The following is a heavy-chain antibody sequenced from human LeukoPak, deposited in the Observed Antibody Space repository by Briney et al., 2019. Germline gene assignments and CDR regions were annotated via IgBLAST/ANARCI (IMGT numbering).Heavy chain of an antibody. V-gene: IGHV1-69*13. J-gene: IGHJ4*02. Sequence: ASVKVSCKASGGTFSSYAISWVRQAPGQGLEWMGGIIPIFGTANYAQKSQGRVTITADESTSTAYMELSSLRSEDTAVYYCARSAAGTIVFDYWGQGTLVTVSS. CDR1: GGTFSSYA. CDR3: ARSAAGTIVFDY. D-gene: IGHD6-13*01. CDR2: IIPIFGTA.